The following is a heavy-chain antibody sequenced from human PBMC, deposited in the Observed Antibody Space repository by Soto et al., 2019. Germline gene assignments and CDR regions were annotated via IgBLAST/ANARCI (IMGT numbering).Heavy chain of an antibody. Sequence: PSETLSLTCTVSGASISRYYWSWIRQSPGKGLEWIGYLYNTGSTIYNPSLKSRVTISVDTSKNQFSLKMNSVTAADTAVYYCARDTLIGGLYWGQGTLVTVSS. D-gene: IGHD3-22*01. CDR2: LYNTGST. CDR1: GASISRYY. CDR3: ARDTLIGGLY. V-gene: IGHV4-59*12. J-gene: IGHJ4*02.